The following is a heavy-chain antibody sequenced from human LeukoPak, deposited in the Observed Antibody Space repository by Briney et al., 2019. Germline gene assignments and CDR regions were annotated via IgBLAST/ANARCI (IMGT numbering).Heavy chain of an antibody. Sequence: SETLSLTCAVYGGSFSGYYWSWIRQPPGKGLEWIGEINHSGSTNYNPSLKSRVTISVDTSKNQFSLKLSSVTAADTAVYYCARENGSIAARPRDVRFDYWSQGTLVTVSS. J-gene: IGHJ4*02. D-gene: IGHD6-6*01. CDR3: ARENGSIAARPRDVRFDY. CDR1: GGSFSGYY. V-gene: IGHV4-34*01. CDR2: INHSGST.